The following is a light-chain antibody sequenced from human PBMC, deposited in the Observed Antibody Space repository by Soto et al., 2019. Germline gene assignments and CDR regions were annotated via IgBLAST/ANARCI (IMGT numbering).Light chain of an antibody. CDR1: NIGSKF. CDR3: QVWDSSTGV. Sequence: SSELTQPLSVSVALGQTARITCGGTNIGSKFVHWYQQKPGQAPALVIYRDSNRPSGIPERFSGSNSGNTATLTISRAQAGDEADYYCQVWDSSTGVFGGGTKLTVL. J-gene: IGLJ3*02. V-gene: IGLV3-9*01. CDR2: RDS.